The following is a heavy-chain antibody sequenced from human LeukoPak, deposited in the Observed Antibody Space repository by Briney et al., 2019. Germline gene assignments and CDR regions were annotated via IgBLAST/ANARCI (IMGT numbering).Heavy chain of an antibody. CDR2: ISSSGSTI. J-gene: IGHJ6*03. CDR1: GGSISSYY. Sequence: LTCTVSGGSISSYYWSWIRQPPGKGLEWVSYISSSGSTIYYADSVKGRFTISRDNAKNSLYLQMNSLRAEDTAVYYCARDRVSEGYSYGSGCMDVWGKGTTVTVSS. CDR3: ARDRVSEGYSYGSGCMDV. V-gene: IGHV3-11*04. D-gene: IGHD5-18*01.